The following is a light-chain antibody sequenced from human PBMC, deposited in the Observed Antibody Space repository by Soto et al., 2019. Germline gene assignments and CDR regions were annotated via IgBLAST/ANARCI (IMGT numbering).Light chain of an antibody. Sequence: IVLTQSPGTLSLSPGERATLSCRASQHVSNNYLAWYQQKPGQAPRLLIYGASSRATGIPDRFSGSGSGTDFTLTISKLESEDFSVYYCQQYGSSPTTCGQGTKVEIK. V-gene: IGKV3-20*01. J-gene: IGKJ1*01. CDR1: QHVSNNY. CDR3: QQYGSSPTT. CDR2: GAS.